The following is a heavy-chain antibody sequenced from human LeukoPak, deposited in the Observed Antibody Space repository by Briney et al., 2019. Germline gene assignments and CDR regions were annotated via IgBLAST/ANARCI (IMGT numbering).Heavy chain of an antibody. CDR2: ITHSGST. Sequence: PSETLSLTCAVYGGSFSGYYWSWIRQPPGKGLEWIGEITHSGSTYYNPSLKSRVTISVDRSKNQFSLKLSSVTAADTAVYYCARGNYDSSGYYSGFDYWGQGTLVTVSS. J-gene: IGHJ4*02. V-gene: IGHV4-34*01. CDR1: GGSFSGYY. D-gene: IGHD3-22*01. CDR3: ARGNYDSSGYYSGFDY.